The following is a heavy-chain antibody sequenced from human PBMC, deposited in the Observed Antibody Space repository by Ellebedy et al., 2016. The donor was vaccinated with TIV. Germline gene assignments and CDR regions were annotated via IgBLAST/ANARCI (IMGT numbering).Heavy chain of an antibody. CDR3: GSSSPVIDY. CDR2: VNSDGSST. Sequence: GESLKISCAASGLTFSSYWMHCVRQAQGKGLVWVPRVNSDGSSTTYADSGKGRFTISRDNAKHTLYLQMNSLRGEDTDVNYCGSSSPVIDYWGQGTLVTVSS. D-gene: IGHD6-13*01. J-gene: IGHJ4*02. CDR1: GLTFSSYW. V-gene: IGHV3-74*01.